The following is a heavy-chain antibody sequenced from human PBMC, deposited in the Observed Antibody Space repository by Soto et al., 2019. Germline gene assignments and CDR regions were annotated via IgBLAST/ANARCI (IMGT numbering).Heavy chain of an antibody. Sequence: QVLLVESGGGVVQPGRSLRLSCAASESIFRGHGMHWVRQAPGKGLEWVAIIRFDGSNINYADFVRGRFTISRDNFKNMWYLEMNSLRVEERAFYYCARDGVGATTSGGYLAYWGREPWSPSPQ. J-gene: IGHJ4*02. V-gene: IGHV3-33*01. CDR2: IRFDGSNI. CDR1: ESIFRGHG. D-gene: IGHD1-26*01. CDR3: ARDGVGATTSGGYLAY.